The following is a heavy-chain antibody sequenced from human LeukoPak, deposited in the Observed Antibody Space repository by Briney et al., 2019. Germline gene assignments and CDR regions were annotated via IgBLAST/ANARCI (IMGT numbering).Heavy chain of an antibody. CDR3: ARDQGLTAPPPYGLDV. J-gene: IGHJ6*02. V-gene: IGHV1-69*04. CDR1: GGTFSSSA. CDR2: IIPVLNIT. Sequence: SVKVSCKTSGGTFSSSAITWVRQAPGQGLEWMGRIIPVLNITSYAQKFQGRVTITADTSTSTVYMELTSLRSEETAVYYCARDQGLTAPPPYGLDVWGQGTTVIVSS. D-gene: IGHD4/OR15-4a*01.